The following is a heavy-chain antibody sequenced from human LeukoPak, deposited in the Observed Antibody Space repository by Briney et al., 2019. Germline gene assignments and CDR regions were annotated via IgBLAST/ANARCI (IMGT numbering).Heavy chain of an antibody. V-gene: IGHV3-48*04. CDR1: GFTFSRYS. CDR2: ISSSGSTI. Sequence: GGSLRLSCAASGFTFSRYSMSWIRQAPGKGLEWVSYISSSGSTIYYADSVKGRFTISRDNAKNSLYLQMNSLRAEDTAVYYCARVGSYYYDSSGYYYPEAFDIWGQGTMVTVSS. CDR3: ARVGSYYYDSSGYYYPEAFDI. J-gene: IGHJ3*02. D-gene: IGHD3-22*01.